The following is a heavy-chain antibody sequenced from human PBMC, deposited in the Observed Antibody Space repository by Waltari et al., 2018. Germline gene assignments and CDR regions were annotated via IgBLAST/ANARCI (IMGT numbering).Heavy chain of an antibody. CDR3: ARVGDSSGYADY. V-gene: IGHV1-3*03. CDR2: INAGNGNT. D-gene: IGHD3-22*01. J-gene: IGHJ4*02. CDR1: GYTFTSYA. Sequence: QVQLVQSGAEVKKPGASVKVSCKAPGYTFTSYAMHWVRQAPGQRLEWMGWINAGNGNTKYSQEFQGRVTITRDTSASTAYMELSSLRSEDMAVYYCARVGDSSGYADYWGQGTLVTVSS.